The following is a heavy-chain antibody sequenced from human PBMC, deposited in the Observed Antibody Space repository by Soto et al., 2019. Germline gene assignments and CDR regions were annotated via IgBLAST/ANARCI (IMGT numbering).Heavy chain of an antibody. D-gene: IGHD1-26*01. Sequence: ASVKVSCRASGYTFTSYGISWVRQAPGQGLEWMGWISAYNGNTKYEQKLQGRDTMTTDTSTSTAYMELRSLRSDDTAVYYCARDAAVGLFDYWGQGTLVTVSS. V-gene: IGHV1-18*01. CDR3: ARDAAVGLFDY. J-gene: IGHJ4*02. CDR2: ISAYNGNT. CDR1: GYTFTSYG.